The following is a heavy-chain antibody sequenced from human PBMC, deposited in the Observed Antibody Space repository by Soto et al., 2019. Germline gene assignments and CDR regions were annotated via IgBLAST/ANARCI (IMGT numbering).Heavy chain of an antibody. CDR3: AREVQVHTPAFVF. D-gene: IGHD3-10*01. CDR1: GGTFHTYA. J-gene: IGHJ4*02. V-gene: IGHV1-69*19. Sequence: QVQLVQSGAEMQKPGSSVKVSCQSSGGTFHTYAMNWVRQAPGQGPEWMGDISPMFGAANYAPKFQGRVTITADESTGTSYMQLSSLTSEDTALYFSAREVQVHTPAFVFWGQGTLVTVSS. CDR2: ISPMFGAA.